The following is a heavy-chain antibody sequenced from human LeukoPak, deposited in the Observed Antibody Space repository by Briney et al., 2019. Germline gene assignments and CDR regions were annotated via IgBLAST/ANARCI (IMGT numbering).Heavy chain of an antibody. Sequence: PSETLSLTCTVSGVSITSYYWGWIRQPPVKGLEWIGSITNSGSTNYNPSLKSRVTISLDTSKNQFSLKLSSVTAADTAVYYCARRFLGVEFDYWGQGTLVTVSS. D-gene: IGHD3-3*01. CDR1: GVSITSYY. CDR2: ITNSGST. V-gene: IGHV4-59*01. CDR3: ARRFLGVEFDY. J-gene: IGHJ4*02.